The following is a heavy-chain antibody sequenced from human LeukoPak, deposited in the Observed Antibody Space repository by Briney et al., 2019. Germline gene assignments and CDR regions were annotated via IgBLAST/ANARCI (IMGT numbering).Heavy chain of an antibody. J-gene: IGHJ4*02. Sequence: SQTLSLTCTVSGGSISSGGYYWSWIRQHPGKGLEWIGYIYYSGSTYYNPSLKSRVTISVDTSKNQFSLKLSSVTAADTAVYYCARTPHDCSGGSCYPYYFDYWGQGTLVTVSS. CDR1: GGSISSGGYY. CDR2: IYYSGST. D-gene: IGHD2-15*01. V-gene: IGHV4-31*03. CDR3: ARTPHDCSGGSCYPYYFDY.